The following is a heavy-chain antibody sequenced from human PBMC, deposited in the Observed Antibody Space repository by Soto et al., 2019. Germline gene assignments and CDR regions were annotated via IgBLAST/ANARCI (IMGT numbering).Heavy chain of an antibody. Sequence: QPGGSLRLSCAASGLTFSHYGIHWVRQAPGKGLEWLAVISYDGSNKHYADSVKGRFTVSRDNSKNTLYLQMNSLRAEDTAVYFCARYSGKYQGPIDYWGQGTLVTVSS. V-gene: IGHV3-30*03. CDR1: GLTFSHYG. CDR2: ISYDGSNK. J-gene: IGHJ4*02. D-gene: IGHD1-26*01. CDR3: ARYSGKYQGPIDY.